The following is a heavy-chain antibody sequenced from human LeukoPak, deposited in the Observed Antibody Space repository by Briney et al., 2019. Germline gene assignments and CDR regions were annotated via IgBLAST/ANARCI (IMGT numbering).Heavy chain of an antibody. V-gene: IGHV4-59*12. CDR3: ARDCSGGTCKNGGGSDAFDF. Sequence: SETLSLTCTVSGGSISSYYWSWIRQPPGKGLEWIGYIYYSGSTNYNPSLKSRVTISVDTSKNQFSLRLTSVTAADTALYYCARDCSGGTCKNGGGSDAFDFWGQGTMVTVSS. CDR1: GGSISSYY. D-gene: IGHD2-15*01. J-gene: IGHJ3*01. CDR2: IYYSGST.